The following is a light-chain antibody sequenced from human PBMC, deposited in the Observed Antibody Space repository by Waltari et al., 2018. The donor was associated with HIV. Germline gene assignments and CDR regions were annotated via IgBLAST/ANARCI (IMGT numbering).Light chain of an antibody. V-gene: IGLV2-14*03. CDR3: CSYTSGSTHV. J-gene: IGLJ1*01. CDR1: RSDIGDYNY. CDR2: DVK. Sequence: QPASLSGSPGQSITISCSGFRSDIGDYNYVSWYQQYQGKVPKLIIYDVKYRPSGVSNRFSGSKSDSAAFLNISGLQTEDEAVYHCCSYTSGSTHVFGTGTEVTVL.